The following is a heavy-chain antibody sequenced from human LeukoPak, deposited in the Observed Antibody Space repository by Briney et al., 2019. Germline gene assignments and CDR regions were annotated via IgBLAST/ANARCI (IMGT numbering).Heavy chain of an antibody. Sequence: SETLSLTCTVSGGSISSYYWSLIRRPPGKGLEWIGEINHSGSTNYNPSLKSRVTISVDTSKNQFSLKLSSVTAADTAVYYCARREWESGYDYVLDSWGQGTLVTVSS. CDR2: INHSGST. D-gene: IGHD5-12*01. CDR3: ARREWESGYDYVLDS. V-gene: IGHV4-34*01. CDR1: GGSISSYY. J-gene: IGHJ5*01.